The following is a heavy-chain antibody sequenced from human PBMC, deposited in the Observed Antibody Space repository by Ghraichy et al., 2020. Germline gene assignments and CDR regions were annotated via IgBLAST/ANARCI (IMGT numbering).Heavy chain of an antibody. CDR2: IYPSDSET. D-gene: IGHD3-22*01. V-gene: IGHV5-51*01. CDR1: GYSFISYW. CDR3: GRHSTPGYDDSSGHYYVGYYYYGMDV. J-gene: IGHJ6*02. Sequence: GGSLRLSCKGSGYSFISYWIGWVRKMPGKGLEWMGIIYPSDSETRYSPSFQGQVTISADKSISTAYLQWSSLKASDSAMYYCGRHSTPGYDDSSGHYYVGYYYYGMDVWGQGTTVTVSS.